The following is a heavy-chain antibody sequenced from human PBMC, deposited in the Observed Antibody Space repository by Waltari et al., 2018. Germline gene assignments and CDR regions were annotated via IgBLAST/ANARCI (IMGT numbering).Heavy chain of an antibody. D-gene: IGHD7-27*01. J-gene: IGHJ6*02. V-gene: IGHV3-74*01. CDR2: IETDESRT. Sequence: EVQLVESGGVLVQPGGSLRPSCRASGFTFGNYWMHWVRQVPGKGLVWVAHIETDESRTTYGDSVKGRFTISRDNAKNTVYLQMTSLRAEDTGLYFCVRDDPGLGLDVWGQGTTVTVSS. CDR3: VRDDPGLGLDV. CDR1: GFTFGNYW.